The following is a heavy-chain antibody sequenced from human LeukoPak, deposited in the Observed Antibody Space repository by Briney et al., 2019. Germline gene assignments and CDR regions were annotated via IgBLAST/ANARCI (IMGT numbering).Heavy chain of an antibody. CDR3: ARDQYCSSTSCYTGGFTSYYYYYMDV. Sequence: SETLSLTCTVSGGSISSYYWSWIRQPAGKGLEWIGRIYTSGSTNYNPSLKSRVTMSVDTSKNQFSLKLSSVTAADTAVYYCARDQYCSSTSCYTGGFTSYYYYYMDVWGKGTTVTVSS. J-gene: IGHJ6*03. D-gene: IGHD2-2*02. CDR1: GGSISSYY. V-gene: IGHV4-4*07. CDR2: IYTSGST.